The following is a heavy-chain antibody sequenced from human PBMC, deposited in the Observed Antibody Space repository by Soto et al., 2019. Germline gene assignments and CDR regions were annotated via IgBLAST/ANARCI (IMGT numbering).Heavy chain of an antibody. CDR1: GGSFSGYY. CDR3: ARAGVLDSSSSDFDY. J-gene: IGHJ4*02. V-gene: IGHV4-34*01. D-gene: IGHD6-6*01. CDR2: INHSGST. Sequence: PSETLSLTCAVYGGSFSGYYWSWIRQPPGKGLEWIGEINHSGSTNYNPSLKSRVTISVDTSKNQFSLKLSSVTAADTAVYYCARAGVLDSSSSDFDYWGQGTLVTVS.